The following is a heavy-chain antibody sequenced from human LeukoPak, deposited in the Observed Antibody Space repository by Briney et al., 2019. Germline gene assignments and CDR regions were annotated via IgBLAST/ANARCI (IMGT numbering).Heavy chain of an antibody. V-gene: IGHV4-59*05. CDR1: DGSISSYY. CDR2: IYYSGST. D-gene: IGHD5-24*01. CDR3: ARQDGYNYEVDY. J-gene: IGHJ4*02. Sequence: SETLSLTCTVSDGSISSYYWSWIRQPPGKGLEWIGSIYYSGSTYYNPSLKSRVTISVDTSKNQFSLKLSSVTAADTAVYYCARQDGYNYEVDYWGQGTLVTVSS.